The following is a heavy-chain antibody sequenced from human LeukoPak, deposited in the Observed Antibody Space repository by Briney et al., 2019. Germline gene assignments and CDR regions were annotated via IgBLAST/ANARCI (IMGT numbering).Heavy chain of an antibody. J-gene: IGHJ5*02. CDR2: ISWNSGSI. CDR3: ARGSNWFDP. CDR1: GFTFDDYA. V-gene: IGHV3-9*01. Sequence: GRSLRLSCAASGFTFDDYAMHWVRQAPGKGPEWVSGISWNSGSIGYADSVKGRFTISRDNAKNSLYLQMNSLRAEDTALYNCARGSNWFDPWGQGTLVTVSS.